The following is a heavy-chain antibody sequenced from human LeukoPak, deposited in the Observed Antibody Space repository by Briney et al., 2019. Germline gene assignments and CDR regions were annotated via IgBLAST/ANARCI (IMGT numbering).Heavy chain of an antibody. Sequence: SETLSLTCAVYGGSFSGYYWSWIRQPPGKGLEWIGEINHSGSTYYNPSLKSRVTISVDTSKNQFSLKLNSVTAADAAVYYCARHYGPWGQGTLVTVSS. CDR2: INHSGST. CDR3: ARHYGP. V-gene: IGHV4-34*01. J-gene: IGHJ5*02. CDR1: GGSFSGYY. D-gene: IGHD3-16*01.